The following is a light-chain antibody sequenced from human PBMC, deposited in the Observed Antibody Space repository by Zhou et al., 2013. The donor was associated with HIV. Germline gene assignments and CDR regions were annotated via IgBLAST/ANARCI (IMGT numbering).Light chain of an antibody. V-gene: IGKV3-20*01. CDR1: QSVSSN. J-gene: IGKJ1*01. CDR2: GVS. CDR3: QQYGSSPPT. Sequence: EIVLTQSPATLSVSPGERATLSCRASQSVSSNLAWYQQRPGQAPRVLIYGVSSRATGIPDRFSGSGSGTDFTLTISRLEPEDFAVYYCQQYGSSPPTFGRGDRGGNQT.